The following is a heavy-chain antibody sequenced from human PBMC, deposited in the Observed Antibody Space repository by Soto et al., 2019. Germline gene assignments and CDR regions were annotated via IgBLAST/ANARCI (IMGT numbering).Heavy chain of an antibody. CDR1: GGSISSGGYY. CDR2: IYYSGST. CDR3: ARDSAGGIAAAGPFDY. J-gene: IGHJ4*02. Sequence: TSETLSLTCTVSGGSISSGGYYWSWIRQHPGRGLEWIGYIYYSGSTYYNPSLKSRVTISVDTSKNQFSLKLSSVTAADTALYYCARDSAGGIAAAGPFDYWGQGTLVTVSS. D-gene: IGHD6-13*01. V-gene: IGHV4-31*03.